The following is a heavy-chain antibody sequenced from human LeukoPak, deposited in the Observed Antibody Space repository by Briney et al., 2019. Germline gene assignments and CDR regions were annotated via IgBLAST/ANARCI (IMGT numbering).Heavy chain of an antibody. CDR2: VYTSGST. CDR3: ARVTGYDWESSYDY. D-gene: IGHD5-12*01. Sequence: SQTLSLTCTVSGGSISSGSYYWSWIRQPAGKGLECIGHVYTSGSTNYNPSLKSRVTISVDTSKNQFSLKLSSVTAADTAVYYCARVTGYDWESSYDYWGQGTLVTVSS. V-gene: IGHV4-61*09. CDR1: GGSISSGSYY. J-gene: IGHJ4*02.